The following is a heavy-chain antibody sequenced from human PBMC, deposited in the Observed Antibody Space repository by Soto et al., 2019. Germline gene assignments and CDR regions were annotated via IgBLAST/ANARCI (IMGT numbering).Heavy chain of an antibody. CDR1: GYSFTSYW. CDR2: IYPGDSDT. Sequence: GESLKISCKGSGYSFTSYWIGWVRQMPGKGLEWMGIIYPGDSDTRYSPSFQGQVTISADKSITTAYLQWSSLMASDTAMYYCARHWGSEYYYYYMDVWGKGTTVTVSS. J-gene: IGHJ6*03. CDR3: ARHWGSEYYYYYMDV. V-gene: IGHV5-51*01. D-gene: IGHD3-16*01.